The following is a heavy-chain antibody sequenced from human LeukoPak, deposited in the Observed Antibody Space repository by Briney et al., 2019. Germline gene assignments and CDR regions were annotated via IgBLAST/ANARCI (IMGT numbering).Heavy chain of an antibody. D-gene: IGHD2-15*01. V-gene: IGHV3-23*01. CDR2: ISDTGNT. Sequence: GGSLRLSCAASGFTLSSYAMSWVRQAPGKGLEWVSAISDTGNTYHADSVKGRLPIPRDSSKTPLFLQMNRLRPEDAAVYYCAKAPVTTCRGAFCYPFDYWGLGTLVTVSS. CDR3: AKAPVTTCRGAFCYPFDY. J-gene: IGHJ4*02. CDR1: GFTLSSYA.